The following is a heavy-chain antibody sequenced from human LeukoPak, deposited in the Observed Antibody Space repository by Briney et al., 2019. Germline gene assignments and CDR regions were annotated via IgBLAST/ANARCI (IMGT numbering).Heavy chain of an antibody. D-gene: IGHD6-25*01. J-gene: IGHJ5*02. Sequence: SQTLSLTCAISGDSVSSNSAAWNWIRQSPSRGLEWLGRTYYRSRWYNDYAVSVKSRITINPDTSKNQFSLKLNSVTAADTAVYYCARVGHNSGWGSNWFDPWGQGTLVTVSS. V-gene: IGHV6-1*01. CDR1: GDSVSSNSAA. CDR2: TYYRSRWYN. CDR3: ARVGHNSGWGSNWFDP.